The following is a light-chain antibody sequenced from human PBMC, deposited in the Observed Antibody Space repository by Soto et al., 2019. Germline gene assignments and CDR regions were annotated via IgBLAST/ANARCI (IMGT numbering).Light chain of an antibody. CDR3: ATWDASLNGPV. J-gene: IGLJ2*01. V-gene: IGLV1-44*01. CDR1: TSNIGRTT. CDR2: IDN. Sequence: QSVLTQPPSASGTPGQRVTISCSGSTSNIGRTTVNWYQQLPGTAPKLLIYIDNQRPSGVPERFSGSKSGTSASLAIAGLQSEDEASYYCATWDASLNGPVFGGGTKVTVL.